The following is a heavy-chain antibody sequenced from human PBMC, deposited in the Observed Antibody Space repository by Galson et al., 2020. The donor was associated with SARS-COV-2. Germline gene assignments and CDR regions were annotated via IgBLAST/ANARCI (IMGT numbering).Heavy chain of an antibody. J-gene: IGHJ4*02. CDR1: GFTFSGYG. V-gene: IGHV3-30*18. D-gene: IGHD3-16*01. CDR2: ISYDGSNK. Sequence: GESLKISCAASGFTFSGYGMHWVRQAPGKGLEWVAVISYDGSNKYYADSVKGRFTISRDNSKNTLHLQMNSLRAEDTAVYYCAKGMGISFGGVSPPPDSWGQGTLVTVSS. CDR3: AKGMGISFGGVSPPPDS.